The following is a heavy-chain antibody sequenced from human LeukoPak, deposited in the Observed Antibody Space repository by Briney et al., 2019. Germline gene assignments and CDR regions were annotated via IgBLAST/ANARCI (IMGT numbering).Heavy chain of an antibody. CDR1: GASIISSSYY. Sequence: SETLSLTCAVSGASIISSSYYWGWIRQPPGKGLEWIGSIYYSGSTNYNPTLKSRVTISADASKNQFSLKLSSVTAADTAVYYCARRAYSSGAHWGQGTLVTVSS. J-gene: IGHJ4*02. D-gene: IGHD6-19*01. CDR3: ARRAYSSGAH. V-gene: IGHV4-39*01. CDR2: IYYSGST.